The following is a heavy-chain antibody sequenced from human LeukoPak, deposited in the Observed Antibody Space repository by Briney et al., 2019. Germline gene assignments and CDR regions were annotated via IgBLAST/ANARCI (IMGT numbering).Heavy chain of an antibody. CDR2: VSAYNGNT. V-gene: IGHV1-18*01. J-gene: IGHJ5*02. D-gene: IGHD3-10*01. CDR1: GYTFTSYG. CDR3: ARDLYYGSGSYS. Sequence: ASVKVSCNASGYTFTSYGISWVRQAPGQGLEGMGWVSAYNGNTNYAQKLQGRVTMTTDTSTSTAYMELRSLRSDDTAVYYCARDLYYGSGSYSWGQGTLVTVSS.